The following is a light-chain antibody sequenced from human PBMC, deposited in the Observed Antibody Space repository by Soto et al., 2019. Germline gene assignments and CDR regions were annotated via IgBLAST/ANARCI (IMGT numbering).Light chain of an antibody. CDR1: QSVSRNY. J-gene: IGKJ5*01. V-gene: IGKV3-20*01. CDR3: QQYGSSSIT. CDR2: DAS. Sequence: EIVLTQSPGTLSLSPGERATLSCRASQSVSRNYLAWYQQKPGQAPRLLFYDASTRATGIADRFSGGGSGTDFTLTISRLEPEDFAVYYCQQYGSSSITFGQGTRLEIK.